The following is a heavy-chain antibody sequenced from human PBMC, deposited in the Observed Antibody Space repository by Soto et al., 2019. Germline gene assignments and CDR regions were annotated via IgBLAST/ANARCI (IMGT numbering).Heavy chain of an antibody. CDR2: TYYRSKWYN. CDR3: AKDQKWSAHYGGNSPPDY. Sequence: SQTLSLTCAISGDSVSSNSAAWNWIRQSPSRGLEWLGRTYYRSKWYNDYAVSVKSRITINPDTSKNTLYLQMNSLRAEDTAVYYCAKDQKWSAHYGGNSPPDYWGQGTLVTVSS. D-gene: IGHD4-17*01. CDR1: GDSVSSNSAA. V-gene: IGHV6-1*01. J-gene: IGHJ4*02.